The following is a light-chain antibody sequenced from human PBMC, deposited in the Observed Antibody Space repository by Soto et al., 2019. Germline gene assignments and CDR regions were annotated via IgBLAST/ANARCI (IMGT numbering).Light chain of an antibody. V-gene: IGLV2-14*01. Sequence: QSALTQPASVSGSPGQSITISCTGTSSDVGANIFVSWYQQHPGKAPKLMIYAVSSRPSGVSQRFSGSKSGNTASLTISGLQAEDEADYYCTSFARGSTLVFGGGTQLTVL. CDR3: TSFARGSTLV. J-gene: IGLJ3*02. CDR2: AVS. CDR1: SSDVGANIF.